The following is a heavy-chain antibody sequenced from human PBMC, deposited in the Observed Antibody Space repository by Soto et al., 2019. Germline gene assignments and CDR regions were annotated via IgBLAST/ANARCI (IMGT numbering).Heavy chain of an antibody. V-gene: IGHV1-69*01. CDR2: IMPIIGTA. CDR3: ARDLEFRDGNISHLDY. J-gene: IGHJ4*02. Sequence: QVQLVQSGAEVKKPGPSVKVSCKASGGTFSSHVFNWVRQAPGQGLEWMGGIMPIIGTANYAQKFQGRVTITAYASTSTAYMELSSLRSEDTAVYSCARDLEFRDGNISHLDYWGQGTLVTVSS. CDR1: GGTFSSHV. D-gene: IGHD3-10*01.